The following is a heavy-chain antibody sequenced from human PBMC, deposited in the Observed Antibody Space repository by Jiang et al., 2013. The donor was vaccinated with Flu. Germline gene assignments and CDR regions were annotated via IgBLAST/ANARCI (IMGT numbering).Heavy chain of an antibody. D-gene: IGHD3-10*02. J-gene: IGHJ4*02. CDR1: GFTVSSNY. Sequence: VQLLESGGGLVQPGGSLRLSCAASGFTVSSNYMSWVRQAPGKGLEWVSVIYSGGSTYYADSVKGRFTISRDNSKNTLYLQMNSLRAEDTTVYYCASGRAYVNLDYWGQGTLVTVSS. V-gene: IGHV3-66*01. CDR3: ASGRAYVNLDY. CDR2: IYSGGST.